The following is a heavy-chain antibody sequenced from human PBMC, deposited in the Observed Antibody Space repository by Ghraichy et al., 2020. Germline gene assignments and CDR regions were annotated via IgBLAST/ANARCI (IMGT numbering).Heavy chain of an antibody. CDR2: IYYSGST. D-gene: IGHD6-19*01. V-gene: IGHV4-61*01. CDR1: GGSVNRGTYY. CDR3: ARGGSSGWYFFDY. Sequence: ETLSLTCTVSGGSVNRGTYYWTWIRQSPERGLEWIGSIYYSGSTNYNPSLKSRVTISLDTPKNQFSLNLTSVTAVDTAVYFCARGGSSGWYFFDYWGQGTLVTVSS. J-gene: IGHJ4*02.